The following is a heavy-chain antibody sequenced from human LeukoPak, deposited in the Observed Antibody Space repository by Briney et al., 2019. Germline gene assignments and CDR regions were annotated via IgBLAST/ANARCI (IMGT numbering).Heavy chain of an antibody. CDR1: EFTFSYYN. CDR3: ARDREEYCSGGSCQAFDI. D-gene: IGHD2-15*01. V-gene: IGHV3-21*01. CDR2: ITSTGSYT. J-gene: IGHJ3*02. Sequence: GGSLRLSCAASEFTFSYYNLNWVRQAPGKGLEWVSSITSTGSYTFYADSVKGRFTVSRDNAKNSLFLQMNSLRAEDTAVYYCARDREEYCSGGSCQAFDIWGQGTMVTVSS.